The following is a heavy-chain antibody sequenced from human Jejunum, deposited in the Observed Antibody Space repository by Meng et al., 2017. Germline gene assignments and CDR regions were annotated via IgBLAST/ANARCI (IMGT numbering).Heavy chain of an antibody. CDR2: VFHSGTP. CDR3: ASRPVGIRTYYFDC. J-gene: IGHJ4*02. D-gene: IGHD2-21*01. Sequence: HVQLPGAVQGPVKPSGTLSLPWAFSGGSITRINWWSWVRQTPGKGLEWIGEVFHSGTPNYNPSLMSRLTMSVDKSKNQFSLNLTSVTAADTAVYYCASRPVGIRTYYFDCWGQGTLVTVSS. V-gene: IGHV4-4*02. CDR1: GGSITRINW.